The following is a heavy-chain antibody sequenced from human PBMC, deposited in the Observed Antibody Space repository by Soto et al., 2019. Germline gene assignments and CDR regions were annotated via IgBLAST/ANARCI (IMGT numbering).Heavy chain of an antibody. Sequence: ASVKVSCKASGYTFTSYGISWVRQAPGQGLEWMGWISAYNGNTNYAQKLQGRVTMTTDTSTSTAYMELRSLRSDDTAVYYCARDPYSSSWYGPYNWFDPRGQGTLVTVSS. D-gene: IGHD6-13*01. V-gene: IGHV1-18*01. CDR2: ISAYNGNT. J-gene: IGHJ5*02. CDR1: GYTFTSYG. CDR3: ARDPYSSSWYGPYNWFDP.